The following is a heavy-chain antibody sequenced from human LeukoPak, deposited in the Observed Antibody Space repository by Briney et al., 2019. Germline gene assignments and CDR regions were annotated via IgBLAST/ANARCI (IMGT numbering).Heavy chain of an antibody. CDR2: ISWNSGSI. J-gene: IGHJ6*03. CDR3: AKDSGSGPPYYYYYMDV. CDR1: GFTFDDYA. Sequence: GGSLRLSCAASGFTFDDYAMHWVRQAPGKGLEWVSGISWNSGSIGYADSVKGRFTISGDNAKNSLYLQMNSLRAEDTALYYCAKDSGSGPPYYYYYMDVWGKGTTVTISS. V-gene: IGHV3-9*01. D-gene: IGHD3-10*01.